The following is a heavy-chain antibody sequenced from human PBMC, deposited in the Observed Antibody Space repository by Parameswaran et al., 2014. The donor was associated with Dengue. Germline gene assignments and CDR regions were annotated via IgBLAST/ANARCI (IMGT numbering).Heavy chain of an antibody. D-gene: IGHD4-17*01. CDR3: ARDLEYGDSPWGG. V-gene: IGHV3-48*01. CDR2: ISSSSSTI. Sequence: VRQMPGKGLEWVSYISSSSSTIYYADSAKGRFTISRDNSKNTLYLQMNSLRAEDTAVYYCARDLEYGDSPWGGWGQGTLVTVSS. J-gene: IGHJ4*02.